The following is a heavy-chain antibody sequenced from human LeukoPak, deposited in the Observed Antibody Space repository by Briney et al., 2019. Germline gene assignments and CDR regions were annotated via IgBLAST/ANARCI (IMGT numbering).Heavy chain of an antibody. Sequence: ASVKVSCKASGDSFIIYSISWVRQAPGQGLEWMGRIIPTLGIANYAQKFQGRVTITADRSTSPAYMELSSLRSEDTAVYYCAREPSRDGYTLYYFDFWGQGTLVTVSS. CDR3: AREPSRDGYTLYYFDF. J-gene: IGHJ4*02. D-gene: IGHD5-24*01. V-gene: IGHV1-69*04. CDR1: GDSFIIYS. CDR2: IIPTLGIA.